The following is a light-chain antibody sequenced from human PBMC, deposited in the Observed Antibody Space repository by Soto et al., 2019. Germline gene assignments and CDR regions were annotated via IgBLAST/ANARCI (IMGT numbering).Light chain of an antibody. Sequence: QSALTQPASVSGSPGQSITISCTGTSGDVTIYDYVSWYQQHPGKAPKLMIYDISNRPSGVSNRFSGSKSGNTASLTISGLQAADEADYYCSSYISSSTLELVFGGGTKVTVL. J-gene: IGLJ2*01. V-gene: IGLV2-14*03. CDR2: DIS. CDR1: SGDVTIYDY. CDR3: SSYISSSTLELV.